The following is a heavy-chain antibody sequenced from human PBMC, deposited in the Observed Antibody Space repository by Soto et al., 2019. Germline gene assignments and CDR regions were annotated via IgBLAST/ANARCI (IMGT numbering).Heavy chain of an antibody. CDR3: ARRYDSSGYYSLNWFDP. V-gene: IGHV5-51*01. Sequence: GESLKISCKGSGYSFTSYWIGWVRQMPGEGLEWMGIIYPGDSDTRYSPSFQGQVTISADKSISTAYLQWSSLKASDTAMYYCARRYDSSGYYSLNWFDPWGQGTLVTVSS. J-gene: IGHJ5*02. CDR2: IYPGDSDT. CDR1: GYSFTSYW. D-gene: IGHD3-22*01.